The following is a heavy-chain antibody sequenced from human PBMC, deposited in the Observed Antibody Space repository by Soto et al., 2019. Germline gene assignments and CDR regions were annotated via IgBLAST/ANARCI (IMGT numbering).Heavy chain of an antibody. V-gene: IGHV1-18*04. D-gene: IGHD2-15*01. J-gene: IGHJ4*02. CDR3: ARTLGYCSGGSCYFFDY. Sequence: ASVKVSCKASGYTFTGYYMHWVRQAPGQGLEWMGWISAYNGNTNYAQKLQGRVTMTTDTSTSTAYMELRSLRSDDTAVYYCARTLGYCSGGSCYFFDYWGQGTLVTVSS. CDR2: ISAYNGNT. CDR1: GYTFTGYY.